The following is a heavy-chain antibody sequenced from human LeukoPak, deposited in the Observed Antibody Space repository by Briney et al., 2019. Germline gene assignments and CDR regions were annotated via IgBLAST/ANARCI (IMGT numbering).Heavy chain of an antibody. D-gene: IGHD1-26*01. Sequence: ASVKVSCKASGGTFSSYAISWVRQAPGQGLEWMGRIIPIFGTANYAQKFQGRVTITTDESTSTAYMELSSLRSEDTAVYYSARAGGSYNYFDYWGQGTLVTVSS. CDR2: IIPIFGTA. V-gene: IGHV1-69*05. CDR1: GGTFSSYA. CDR3: ARAGGSYNYFDY. J-gene: IGHJ4*02.